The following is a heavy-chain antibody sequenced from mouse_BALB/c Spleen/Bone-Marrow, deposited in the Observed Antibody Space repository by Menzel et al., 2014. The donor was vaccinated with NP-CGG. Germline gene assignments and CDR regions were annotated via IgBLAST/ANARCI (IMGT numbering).Heavy chain of an antibody. Sequence: QVQPQQSGPQLVRPRASLKISCKASGYSFTSYWMHWVKQRPGQGLEWIGMIDPSDSETALNQKFKDKATLTVDKSSNTAYMQLSSPTSEDSAVYFCARKGIYDTFSYWGQGTLVTVSA. CDR1: GYSFTSYW. V-gene: IGHV1-74*01. CDR3: ARKGIYDTFSY. J-gene: IGHJ3*01. D-gene: IGHD2-12*01. CDR2: IDPSDSET.